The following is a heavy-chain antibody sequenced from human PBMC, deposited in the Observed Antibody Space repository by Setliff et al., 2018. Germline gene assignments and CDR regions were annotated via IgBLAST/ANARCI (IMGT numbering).Heavy chain of an antibody. V-gene: IGHV3-11*03. J-gene: IGHJ4*02. CDR3: GRPFSYSNGWYVYGY. CDR1: GFTFSDYY. D-gene: IGHD6-19*01. CDR2: ISSSSFYT. Sequence: PGGSLRLSCAVSGFTFSDYYMMWIRQAPGRGLEWVSYISSSSFYTNYADSVKGRFTISRDNAKNPRYLQMNSLRAEDTAVYYCGRPFSYSNGWYVYGYWGQGTLVTVSS.